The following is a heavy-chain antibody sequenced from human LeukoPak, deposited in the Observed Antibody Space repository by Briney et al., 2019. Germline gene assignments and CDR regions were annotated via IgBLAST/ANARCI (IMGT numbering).Heavy chain of an antibody. D-gene: IGHD3-10*01. CDR1: GGSISSGGYS. J-gene: IGHJ4*02. V-gene: IGHV4-30-4*07. Sequence: SETLSLTCAVSGGSISSGGYSWSWIRQPPGKGLEWIGYIYYSGSTYYNPSLKSRVTISVDTSKNQFSLKLSSVTAADTAVYYCARSSMVRGVEFDYWGQGTLVTVSS. CDR2: IYYSGST. CDR3: ARSSMVRGVEFDY.